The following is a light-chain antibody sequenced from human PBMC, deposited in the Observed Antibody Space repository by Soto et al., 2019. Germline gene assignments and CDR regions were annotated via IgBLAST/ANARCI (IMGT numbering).Light chain of an antibody. V-gene: IGLV2-14*03. Sequence: QSALTQPASVSGSPGQSITISCTGTSSDVGNYDYVSWYQQYPGKAPKLMIYAVSRRPSGVSNRFSGSKSSNTASLTISGLQAEDEADYYCTSYTPSSTYVFGTGTKLTVL. CDR1: SSDVGNYDY. CDR3: TSYTPSSTYV. J-gene: IGLJ1*01. CDR2: AVS.